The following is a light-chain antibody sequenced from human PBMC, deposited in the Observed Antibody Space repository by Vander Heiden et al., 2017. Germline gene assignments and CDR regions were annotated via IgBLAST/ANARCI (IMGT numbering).Light chain of an antibody. CDR2: AAS. Sequence: MQMTQAAASMSASVVDRVTSASRPRQRIGNYFNCHQQRPGKAPNLLIYAASSSHSDIPSRFSGSGSGTDFTLTISSLQPEDFATYYCQQSETSPHTFGQGTKVEIK. CDR3: QQSETSPHT. J-gene: IGKJ2*01. V-gene: IGKV1-39*01. CDR1: QRIGNY.